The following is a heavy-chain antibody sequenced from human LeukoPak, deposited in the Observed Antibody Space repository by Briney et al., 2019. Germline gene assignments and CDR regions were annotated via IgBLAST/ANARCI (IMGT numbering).Heavy chain of an antibody. D-gene: IGHD2-2*01. Sequence: SQTLSLTCTVSGGYISTHADCSRPFRQHPGKRLERIGYISYSGCTYQNPPLKSRVTISVDTSENQFSLKLRSVTAADTAVYYCAAIVLVTAAIDYWGQGTLVTVSS. CDR2: ISYSGCT. CDR1: GGYISTHADC. V-gene: IGHV4-31*03. CDR3: AAIVLVTAAIDY. J-gene: IGHJ4*01.